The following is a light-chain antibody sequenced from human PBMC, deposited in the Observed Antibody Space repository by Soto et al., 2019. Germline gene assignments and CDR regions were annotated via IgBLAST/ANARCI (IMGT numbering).Light chain of an antibody. J-gene: IGKJ1*01. CDR1: QDIRSS. Sequence: EIVMTQSPATLSVSPGERVTLSCRASQDIRSSLAWYQQKPGQAPRLLIYGASIRATGVPATFSGSGSGTEFTLSIRSLEPEDFAIYYCQHRSFWPPWTFGQGTKVEFK. V-gene: IGKV3-15*01. CDR3: QHRSFWPPWT. CDR2: GAS.